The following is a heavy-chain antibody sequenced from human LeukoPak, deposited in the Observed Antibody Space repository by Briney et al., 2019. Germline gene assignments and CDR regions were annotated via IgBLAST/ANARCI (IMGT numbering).Heavy chain of an antibody. Sequence: PGGSLRLSCAASGFTFSSYAMNWVRQDPGKGLEWVSRISDSGAATYYADSVKGRFTISRDNSKNTLYLQMNSLRAEDTAVYYCARIMITFGGVIVLGAFDIWGQGTMVTVSS. D-gene: IGHD3-16*02. J-gene: IGHJ3*02. CDR3: ARIMITFGGVIVLGAFDI. V-gene: IGHV3-23*01. CDR1: GFTFSSYA. CDR2: ISDSGAAT.